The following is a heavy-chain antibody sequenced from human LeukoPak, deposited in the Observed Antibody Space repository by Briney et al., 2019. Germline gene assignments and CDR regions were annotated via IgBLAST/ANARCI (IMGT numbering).Heavy chain of an antibody. Sequence: ASVKVSCKSSGYAFTNYYMHWVRQAPGQGLEWMGIINPSGGSTIYAQKFQGRVTMTRDTSTSTIYMELSSLRSEDTAVYYCARRNSHIGSYRPSYYFDYWGQGTLVTVSP. CDR3: ARRNSHIGSYRPSYYFDY. J-gene: IGHJ4*02. V-gene: IGHV1-46*01. CDR2: INPSGGST. CDR1: GYAFTNYY. D-gene: IGHD1-26*01.